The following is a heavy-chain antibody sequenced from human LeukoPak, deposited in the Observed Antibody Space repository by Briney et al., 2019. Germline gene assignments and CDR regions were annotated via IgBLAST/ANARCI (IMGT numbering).Heavy chain of an antibody. CDR2: ISYDGSNK. V-gene: IGHV3-30-3*01. D-gene: IGHD2-2*01. Sequence: PGGSLRLSCAASGFTFSSYAMHWVRQAPGKGLEWVAVISYDGSNKYYADSVKGRFTISRDNSKNTLYLQMNSLRAEDTAVYYCARVGDYCSSTSCSFFDYWGQGTLVTVSS. CDR1: GFTFSSYA. CDR3: ARVGDYCSSTSCSFFDY. J-gene: IGHJ4*02.